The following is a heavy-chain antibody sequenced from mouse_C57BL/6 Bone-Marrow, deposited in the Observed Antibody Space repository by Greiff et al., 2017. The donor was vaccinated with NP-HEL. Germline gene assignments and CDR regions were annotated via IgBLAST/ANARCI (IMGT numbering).Heavy chain of an antibody. J-gene: IGHJ4*01. CDR2: IRNKANGYTT. D-gene: IGHD3-2*02. CDR3: ARYPPRQLRLRIYAMDY. V-gene: IGHV7-3*01. CDR1: GFTFTDYY. Sequence: EVQVVESGGGLVQPGGSLSLSCAASGFTFTDYYMSWVRQPPGKALEWLGFIRNKANGYTTEYSASVKGRFTISRDNSQSILYLQMNALRAEDSATYYCARYPPRQLRLRIYAMDYWGQGTSVTVSS.